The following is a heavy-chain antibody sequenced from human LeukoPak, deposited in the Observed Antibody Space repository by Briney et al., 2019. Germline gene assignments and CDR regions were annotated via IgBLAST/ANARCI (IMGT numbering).Heavy chain of an antibody. D-gene: IGHD6-19*01. V-gene: IGHV3-53*01. CDR2: IYSGGST. CDR1: GFTVSSNY. J-gene: IGHJ1*01. Sequence: GGSLRLSCAASGFTVSSNYMSWVRQAPGKGLEWVSVIYSGGSTYYADSVKGRFTISRDNSKNTLYLQMNSLRAEDTAVYYCAKSIAVALTRYFQHWGQGTLVTVSS. CDR3: AKSIAVALTRYFQH.